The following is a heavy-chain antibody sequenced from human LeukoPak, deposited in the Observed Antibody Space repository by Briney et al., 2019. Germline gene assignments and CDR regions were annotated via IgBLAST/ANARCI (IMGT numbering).Heavy chain of an antibody. CDR1: GFTFSNYA. CDR3: TKDRANDVLEYFQY. CDR2: ISGSSDST. Sequence: GGSQRLSCAASGFTFSNYAMTWVRQAPGKGLEWVSSISGSSDSTYYADSVKGRFTIFRGNSKNTLYLQMNSLRAEDMAVYYCTKDRANDVLEYFQYWGQGTLVTVSS. V-gene: IGHV3-23*01. D-gene: IGHD2-8*01. J-gene: IGHJ1*01.